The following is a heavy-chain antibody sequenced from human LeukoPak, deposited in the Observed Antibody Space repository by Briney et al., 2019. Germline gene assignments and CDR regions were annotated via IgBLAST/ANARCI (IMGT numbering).Heavy chain of an antibody. CDR1: GFTFSSYG. Sequence: PGGSLRLSCAASGFTFSSYGMHWVRQAPGKGLEWVAVISYDGSNKYYADSVKGRFTISRDNSKNTLYLQMNSLRAEDTAVYYCAKDQGYSYGYQWGAFDIWGQGTMVTVSS. D-gene: IGHD5-18*01. J-gene: IGHJ3*02. V-gene: IGHV3-30*18. CDR2: ISYDGSNK. CDR3: AKDQGYSYGYQWGAFDI.